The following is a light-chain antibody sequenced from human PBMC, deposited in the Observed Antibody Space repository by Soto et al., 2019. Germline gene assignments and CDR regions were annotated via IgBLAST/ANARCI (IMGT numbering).Light chain of an antibody. Sequence: QSALTQPASVSGSPGQSITISCTGTSSDVGSYNLVSWYQQHPGKAPKLMIYEGSKRPSGVSNRFSGSKSGNTASLTISGLQAEDEAAYYCCSYAGSSTLVVFGGGTKVTVL. J-gene: IGLJ2*01. CDR3: CSYAGSSTLVV. CDR1: SSDVGSYNL. V-gene: IGLV2-23*01. CDR2: EGS.